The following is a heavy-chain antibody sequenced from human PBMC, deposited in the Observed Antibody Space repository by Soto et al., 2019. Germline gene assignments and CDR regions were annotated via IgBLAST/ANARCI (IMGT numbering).Heavy chain of an antibody. CDR3: ASRYCTNGVCYMGY. D-gene: IGHD2-8*01. V-gene: IGHV1-69*01. Sequence: QVQLVQSGAEVKKPGSSVKVSCKASGGTFSSYAISWVRQAPGQGLEWMGGIIPIFGTANYAQKFQGRVTITADESTSTDYMELSSLRSEDTAVYYCASRYCTNGVCYMGYWGQGTLVTVSS. CDR1: GGTFSSYA. CDR2: IIPIFGTA. J-gene: IGHJ4*02.